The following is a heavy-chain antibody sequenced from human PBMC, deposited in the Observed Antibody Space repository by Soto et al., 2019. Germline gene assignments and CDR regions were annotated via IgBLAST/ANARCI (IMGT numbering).Heavy chain of an antibody. CDR1: GGSISTHY. D-gene: IGHD2-21*02. CDR3: ARRGDNSHCYYSV. CDR2: IFYNGRT. V-gene: IGHV4-59*11. J-gene: IGHJ4*02. Sequence: SETLSLTCTVSGGSISTHYWTWIRQPPWKGLAWIGYIFYNGRTNYNPSLESRVTMSVDTSKSQLSFNLRSVTAPDTAVYYCARRGDNSHCYYSVCGQLTLIAVCS.